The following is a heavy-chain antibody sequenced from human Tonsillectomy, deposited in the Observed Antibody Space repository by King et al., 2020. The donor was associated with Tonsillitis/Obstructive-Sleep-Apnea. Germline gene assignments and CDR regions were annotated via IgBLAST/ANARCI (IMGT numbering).Heavy chain of an antibody. CDR3: AHNRGSNGWFDY. Sequence: ITLKESGPTLVKPAQTLTLTCTFSGFSLSTSGVGVGWIRQPPGKALECLSLIYWDEERHYSPPLKNRVTITMDTSKNQVVLTMTNMDPVDAGTYYCAHNRGSNGWFDYWGQGALVTVSS. J-gene: IGHJ5*01. CDR2: IYWDEER. V-gene: IGHV2-5*02. D-gene: IGHD6-19*01. CDR1: GFSLSTSGVG.